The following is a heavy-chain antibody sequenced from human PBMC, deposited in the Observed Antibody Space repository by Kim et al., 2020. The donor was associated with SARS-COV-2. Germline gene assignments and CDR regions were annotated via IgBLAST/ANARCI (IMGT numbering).Heavy chain of an antibody. V-gene: IGHV3-21*01. J-gene: IGHJ6*02. Sequence: GGSLRLSCAASGFTFSSYSMNWVRQAPGKGLEWVSSISSSSSCIYYADSVKGRFTISRDNPKNSLYLQMNSLRAEDTAVYYCARDKAIRWFYGMDVWGQGTPVTVPS. CDR2: ISSSSSCI. D-gene: IGHD2-2*02. CDR3: ARDKAIRWFYGMDV. CDR1: GFTFSSYS.